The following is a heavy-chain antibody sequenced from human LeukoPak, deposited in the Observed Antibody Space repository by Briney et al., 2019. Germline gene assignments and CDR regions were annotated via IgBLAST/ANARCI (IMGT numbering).Heavy chain of an antibody. CDR3: ARSAPYYDYVWGSYRPDY. Sequence: SETLSLTCAVYGGSFSGYYWSWIRQPPGKGLEWIGEINHSGSTNYNPSLKSRVTISVDTSKNQFSLKLSSVTAADTAVYYCARSAPYYDYVWGSYRPDYWGQGTLVTASS. CDR2: INHSGST. D-gene: IGHD3-16*02. CDR1: GGSFSGYY. V-gene: IGHV4-34*01. J-gene: IGHJ4*02.